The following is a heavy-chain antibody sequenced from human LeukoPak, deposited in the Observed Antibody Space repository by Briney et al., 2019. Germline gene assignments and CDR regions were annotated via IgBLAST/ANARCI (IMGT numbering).Heavy chain of an antibody. D-gene: IGHD1-26*01. Sequence: ASVKVSCKASGYTFTSYDINWVRQATGQGLEWMGWMNPNSGNTGYAQKFQGRVTITRNTSISTAYMELSSLRSEDTAVYYCAKDPESLAYNWFDPWGQGTLVTVSS. J-gene: IGHJ5*02. CDR3: AKDPESLAYNWFDP. CDR1: GYTFTSYD. CDR2: MNPNSGNT. V-gene: IGHV1-8*03.